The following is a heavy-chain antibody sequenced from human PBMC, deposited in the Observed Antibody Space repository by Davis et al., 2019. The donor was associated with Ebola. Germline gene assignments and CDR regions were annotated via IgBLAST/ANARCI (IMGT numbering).Heavy chain of an antibody. V-gene: IGHV3-23*01. CDR2: ISGSGGYT. CDR1: GFTFSSYA. CDR3: AKGADYHYYYGMDV. J-gene: IGHJ6*02. Sequence: PGGSLRLSCAASGFTFSSYAMSWVRQAPGKGLEWVSAISGSGGYTYYADSVKGRFTISRDNSKNTLYLQMNSLRAEDTAVYYCAKGADYHYYYGMDVWGQGTTVTVSS.